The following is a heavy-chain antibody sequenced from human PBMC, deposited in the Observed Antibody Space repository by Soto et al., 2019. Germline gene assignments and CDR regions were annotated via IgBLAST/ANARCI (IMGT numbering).Heavy chain of an antibody. CDR2: ISGSGGST. D-gene: IGHD2-15*01. CDR1: GFTFSSYA. CDR3: AKEGYCSGGSCYSVRYHYYYGMDV. J-gene: IGHJ6*02. V-gene: IGHV3-23*01. Sequence: GGSLRLSCAASGFTFSSYAMSWVRQAPGKGLEWVSAISGSGGSTYYADSVKGRFTISRDNSKNTLYLQMNSLRAEDTAVYYCAKEGYCSGGSCYSVRYHYYYGMDVWGQGTTVTVSS.